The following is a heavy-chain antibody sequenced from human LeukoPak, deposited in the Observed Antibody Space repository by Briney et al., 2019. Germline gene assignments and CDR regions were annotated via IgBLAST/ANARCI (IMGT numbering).Heavy chain of an antibody. CDR1: GYTFTSYY. Sequence: ASVKVSCKASGYTFTSYYMHWVRQAPGQGLEWMGIINPSGGSTSYAQKFQGRVTMTRDMSTSTVYMELSSLRSEDTAVYYCARGGEHDSSGYDAFDIWGQGTMATVSS. CDR3: ARGGEHDSSGYDAFDI. D-gene: IGHD3-22*01. J-gene: IGHJ3*02. CDR2: INPSGGST. V-gene: IGHV1-46*01.